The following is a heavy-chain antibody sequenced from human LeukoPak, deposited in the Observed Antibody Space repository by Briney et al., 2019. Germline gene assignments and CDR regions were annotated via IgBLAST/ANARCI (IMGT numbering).Heavy chain of an antibody. J-gene: IGHJ3*02. CDR2: INPSGGTT. CDR1: GYTFTSYY. Sequence: ASVKVSCKASGYTFTSYYMHWVRRAPGQGLEWMGIINPSGGTTSYAQKFQGRVTMTRDTSTSTVYMELSSLRSEDTAVYYCARVPIFGVGPLLDAFDIWGQGTMVTVSS. V-gene: IGHV1-46*01. CDR3: ARVPIFGVGPLLDAFDI. D-gene: IGHD3-3*02.